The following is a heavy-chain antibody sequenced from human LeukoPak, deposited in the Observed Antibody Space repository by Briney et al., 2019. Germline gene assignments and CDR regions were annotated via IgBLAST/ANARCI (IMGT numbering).Heavy chain of an antibody. Sequence: GASVKVSCKASGGTFSSYAVSWVRQAPGQGLDWMGRIIPILGLTNYPQNFQGRVTITADKSTSTAYMELSSLKSEDTAVYYCAVGYSYYFDYWGQGTLVTVSS. CDR3: AVGYSYYFDY. D-gene: IGHD3-22*01. CDR2: IIPILGLT. V-gene: IGHV1-69*04. CDR1: GGTFSSYA. J-gene: IGHJ4*02.